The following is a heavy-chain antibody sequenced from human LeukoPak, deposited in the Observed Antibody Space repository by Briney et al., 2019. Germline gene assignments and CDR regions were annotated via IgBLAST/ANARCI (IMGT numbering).Heavy chain of an antibody. CDR2: ISGSGGSA. Sequence: GGSLRLSCAASGFTFSSYAMSWVRQAPGKGLEWVSAISGSGGSAYYADSVKGRFTISRDNSKNTLYLQMNSLRAEDTAVFYCARYYYGSGTSFDPWGQGTLVTVSS. D-gene: IGHD3-10*01. J-gene: IGHJ5*02. V-gene: IGHV3-23*01. CDR1: GFTFSSYA. CDR3: ARYYYGSGTSFDP.